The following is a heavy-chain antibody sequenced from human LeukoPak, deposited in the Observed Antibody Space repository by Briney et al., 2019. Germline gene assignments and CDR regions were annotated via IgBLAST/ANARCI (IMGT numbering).Heavy chain of an antibody. V-gene: IGHV4-38-2*02. J-gene: IGHJ4*02. CDR1: GYSISSGYY. Sequence: SETLSLTCTVSGYSISSGYYWGWIRQPPGKGLEWIGSIYHSGSTYYNPSLKSRVTISVDTSKSQFSLKLSSVTAADTAVYYCASGLRFLEPHFDYWGQGTLVTVSS. CDR2: IYHSGST. D-gene: IGHD3-3*01. CDR3: ASGLRFLEPHFDY.